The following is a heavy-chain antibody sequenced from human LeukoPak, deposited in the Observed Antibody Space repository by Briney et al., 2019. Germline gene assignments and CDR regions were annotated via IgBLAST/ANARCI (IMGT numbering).Heavy chain of an antibody. Sequence: GESLKISCAASGFTFSSYAMSWVRQAPGKGLEWVSVISGSGGSTYYADSVKGRFTISRDNSKNTLYLQMNSLRAEDTAVYYCAKTDIVVRPAPYYFDYWGQGTLVTVSS. V-gene: IGHV3-23*01. D-gene: IGHD2-2*01. J-gene: IGHJ4*02. CDR3: AKTDIVVRPAPYYFDY. CDR2: ISGSGGST. CDR1: GFTFSSYA.